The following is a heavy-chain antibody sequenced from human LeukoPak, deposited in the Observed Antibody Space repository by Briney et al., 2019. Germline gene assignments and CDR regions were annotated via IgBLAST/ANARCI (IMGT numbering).Heavy chain of an antibody. V-gene: IGHV3-11*01. D-gene: IGHD3-22*01. Sequence: GGSLRLSCAASGFNFSDHYMSWVRQTPGRPLEWVSYISGSGATLHHADSVKGRFTISRDNAKNSLSLQMNSLRAEDTALYYCARALYGSSGYHDYWGQGIPVTVSS. J-gene: IGHJ4*02. CDR2: ISGSGATL. CDR3: ARALYGSSGYHDY. CDR1: GFNFSDHY.